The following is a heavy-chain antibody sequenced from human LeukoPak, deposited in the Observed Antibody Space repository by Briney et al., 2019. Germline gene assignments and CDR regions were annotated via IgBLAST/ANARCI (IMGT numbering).Heavy chain of an antibody. D-gene: IGHD3-3*01. Sequence: SGTLSLTCAVSGGSISSSNWWSWVRQPPGKGLEWIGEIYHSGSTNYNPSLKSRVTISVDKSKNQFSLKLSSVTAADTAVYYCARGYYDFWSGYYYFDYWGQGTLVTVSS. CDR1: GGSISSSNW. CDR2: IYHSGST. CDR3: ARGYYDFWSGYYYFDY. V-gene: IGHV4-4*02. J-gene: IGHJ4*02.